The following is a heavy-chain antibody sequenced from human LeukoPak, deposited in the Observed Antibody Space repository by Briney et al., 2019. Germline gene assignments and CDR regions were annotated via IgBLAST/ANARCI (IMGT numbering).Heavy chain of an antibody. Sequence: GRSLRLSCAASGFTFSSYAMSWVRQAPGKGLEWVSAISGSGGSTYYADSVKGRFTISRDNSKNTLYLQMNSLRAEDTAVYYCAKALPRHVWFGELLYQGEYDYWGQGTLVTVSS. J-gene: IGHJ4*02. CDR1: GFTFSSYA. CDR3: AKALPRHVWFGELLYQGEYDY. CDR2: ISGSGGST. D-gene: IGHD3-10*01. V-gene: IGHV3-23*01.